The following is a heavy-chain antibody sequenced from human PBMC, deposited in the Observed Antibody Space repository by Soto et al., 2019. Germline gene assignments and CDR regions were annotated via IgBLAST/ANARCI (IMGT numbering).Heavy chain of an antibody. D-gene: IGHD6-19*01. CDR3: AKDIRPSGWYGMDV. CDR1: GFTFDDYT. J-gene: IGHJ6*02. CDR2: ISWDGGST. V-gene: IGHV3-43*01. Sequence: EVQLVESGGVVVQRGGSLRLSCAASGFTFDDYTMHWVRQAPGKGLEWVSLISWDGGSTHYADSVKGRFTISRDNSKNSMYLQMNSLRSEDTALYYCAKDIRPSGWYGMDVWGQGTTVTVSS.